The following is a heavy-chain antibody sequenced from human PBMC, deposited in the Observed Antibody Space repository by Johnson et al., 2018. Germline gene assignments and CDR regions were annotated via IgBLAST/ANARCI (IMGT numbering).Heavy chain of an antibody. J-gene: IGHJ3*01. V-gene: IGHV3-73*01. CDR3: AYDSSPMTEIFDV. CDR2: IRSKSNNYAT. CDR1: GFAFSDSA. D-gene: IGHD3-22*01. Sequence: VQLVESGGGLVQPVGSLKLSCAGSGFAFSDSAVHWVRQASGKGREWVGRIRSKSNNYATAHAPPVRDRFPVARDDSKNTFYLQMNSLRVGDTAIYFCAYDSSPMTEIFDVWGQGTTVTVSS.